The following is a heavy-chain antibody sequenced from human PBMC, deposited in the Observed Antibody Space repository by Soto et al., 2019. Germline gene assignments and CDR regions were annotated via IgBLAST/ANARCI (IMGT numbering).Heavy chain of an antibody. J-gene: IGHJ6*02. CDR1: GGSVSSGSYY. V-gene: IGHV4-61*01. Sequence: PSETLSLTCTVSGGSVSSGSYYWSWLQQPPGKGLEWIGYIYYSGSTNYNPSLKSRVTISVDTSKNQFSLKLSSVTAADTAVYYCARAKRDTYYYDSSGYYPYYYYYGMDVRGQGTTVTVSS. CDR2: IYYSGST. D-gene: IGHD3-22*01. CDR3: ARAKRDTYYYDSSGYYPYYYYYGMDV.